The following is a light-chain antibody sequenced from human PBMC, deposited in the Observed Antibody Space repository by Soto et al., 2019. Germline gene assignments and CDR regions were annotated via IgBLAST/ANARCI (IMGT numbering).Light chain of an antibody. CDR3: SSYTSSSTLGV. CDR1: SSDVCGYNY. J-gene: IGLJ2*01. V-gene: IGLV2-14*01. Sequence: QSALTQPASVSGSPGQSITISCTGTSSDVCGYNYVSWYQQHPGKAPKLMIYDVSNRPSGVSNRFSGSKSGNTASLTISGLQAEDEADCYCSSYTSSSTLGVFGGGTKLTVL. CDR2: DVS.